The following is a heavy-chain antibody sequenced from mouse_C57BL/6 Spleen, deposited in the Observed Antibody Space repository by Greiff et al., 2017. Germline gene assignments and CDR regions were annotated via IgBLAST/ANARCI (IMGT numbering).Heavy chain of an antibody. CDR3: ARAYYDGSSPYYFDY. V-gene: IGHV1-18*01. D-gene: IGHD1-1*01. CDR1: GYTFTDYN. J-gene: IGHJ2*01. Sequence: VQLKQSGPELVKPGASVKIPCKASGYTFTDYNMDWVKQSHGKSLEWIGDINPNNGGTIYNQKFKGKATLTVDKSSSTAYMELRSLTSEDTAVYYCARAYYDGSSPYYFDYWGQGTTLTVSS. CDR2: INPNNGGT.